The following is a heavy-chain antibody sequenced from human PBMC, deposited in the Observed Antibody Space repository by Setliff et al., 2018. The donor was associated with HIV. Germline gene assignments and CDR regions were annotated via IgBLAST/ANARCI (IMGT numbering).Heavy chain of an antibody. V-gene: IGHV3-30*18. CDR1: GFTFSTFG. CDR3: AKDWGDYFDNTGYNYFDY. J-gene: IGHJ4*02. D-gene: IGHD3-22*01. CDR2: ISSDGNNK. Sequence: LRLSCAASGFTFSTFGMHWVRQAPGKVLEWVAAISSDGNNKYYVNSVKGRFTISRDNSKNTLYLQMISLRAEDTAVYYCAKDWGDYFDNTGYNYFDYWGQGTLVTVSS.